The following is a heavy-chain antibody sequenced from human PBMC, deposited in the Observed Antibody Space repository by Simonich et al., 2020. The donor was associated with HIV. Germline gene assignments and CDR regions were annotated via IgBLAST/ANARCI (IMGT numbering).Heavy chain of an antibody. CDR2: IIPIFGTA. CDR3: ARGRGYVAASGKYYFDY. CDR1: GGPFSSYA. V-gene: IGHV1-69*13. D-gene: IGHD6-13*01. J-gene: IGHJ4*02. Sequence: QVQLVQSGAEVKKPGSSVKVSCKASGGPFSSYAINWVRQAPGQGLEWMWGIIPIFGTANDEQKFQGRVTITADEYTSTAYMELRSLRFEDTAVYYCARGRGYVAASGKYYFDYWGQGTLVTVSS.